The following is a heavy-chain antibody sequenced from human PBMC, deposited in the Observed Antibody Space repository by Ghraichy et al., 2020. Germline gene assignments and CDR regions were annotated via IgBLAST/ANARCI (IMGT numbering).Heavy chain of an antibody. CDR1: GGSFSGYY. V-gene: IGHV4-34*01. D-gene: IGHD5-12*01. J-gene: IGHJ4*02. CDR3: ARGGRAWLRLWWDYFDY. Sequence: SETLSLTCAVYGGSFSGYYWSWIRQPPGKGLEWIGEINHSGSTNYNPSLKSRVTISVDTSKNQFSLKLSSVTAADTAVYYCARGGRAWLRLWWDYFDYWGQGTLVTVSS. CDR2: INHSGST.